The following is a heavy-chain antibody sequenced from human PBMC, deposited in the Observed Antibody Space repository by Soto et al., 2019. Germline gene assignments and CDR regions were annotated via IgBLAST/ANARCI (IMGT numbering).Heavy chain of an antibody. V-gene: IGHV4-59*01. CDR3: ARHRPYSSPFYFDS. D-gene: IGHD2-15*01. CDR2: IHYSGST. Sequence: SETLSLTCTVSGGSISSYYWSWIRQPPGKGLEWIGYIHYSGSTNYNPSLKSRVTILVDTSKNQFSLKLNSVTAADTAVYYCARHRPYSSPFYFDSWGQGTLVTVSS. J-gene: IGHJ4*02. CDR1: GGSISSYY.